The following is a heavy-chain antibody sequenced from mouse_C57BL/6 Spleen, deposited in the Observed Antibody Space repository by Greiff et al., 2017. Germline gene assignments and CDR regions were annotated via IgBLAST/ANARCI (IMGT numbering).Heavy chain of an antibody. J-gene: IGHJ1*03. D-gene: IGHD2-4*01. V-gene: IGHV1-64*01. Sequence: QVQLQQPGAELVKPGASVKLSCKASGYTFTSYWMHWVKQRPGQGLEWIGMIHPNSGSTNYNEKFKSKATLTVDKSSSTAYMQLSSLTSEDSAVYYCARGDYDSYWYFEVWGTGTTVTVSS. CDR2: IHPNSGST. CDR3: ARGDYDSYWYFEV. CDR1: GYTFTSYW.